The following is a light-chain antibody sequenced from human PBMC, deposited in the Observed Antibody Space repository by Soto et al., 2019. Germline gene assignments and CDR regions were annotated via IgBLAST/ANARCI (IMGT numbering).Light chain of an antibody. CDR3: QQYNNWPPFT. J-gene: IGKJ4*01. CDR1: QSVTSSY. V-gene: IGKV3-11*01. CDR2: DAS. Sequence: EIVLTQSPGTLSLSPGERATLSCRASQSVTSSYLAWYQQKPGQAPRLLIYDASNRATGIPARFSGSGSGTDFTLTISSLEPEDFAVYYCQQYNNWPPFTFGGGTKVDIK.